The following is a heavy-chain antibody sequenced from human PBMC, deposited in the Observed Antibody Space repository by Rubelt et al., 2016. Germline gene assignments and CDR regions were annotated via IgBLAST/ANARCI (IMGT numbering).Heavy chain of an antibody. CDR1: GGSVSSYY. D-gene: IGHD6-13*01. Sequence: GGSVSSYYWSWIRQPPGKGLEYIGYMYDSEITNYNPSLKGRVTMSVDTSKNQLSLKLSSVTAADTAVYHCARDRGSSSWYGVDYWGQGTLVTVSS. V-gene: IGHV4-59*02. CDR3: ARDRGSSSWYGVDY. CDR2: MYDSEIT. J-gene: IGHJ4*02.